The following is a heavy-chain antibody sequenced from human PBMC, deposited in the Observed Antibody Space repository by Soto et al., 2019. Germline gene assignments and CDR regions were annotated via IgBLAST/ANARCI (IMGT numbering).Heavy chain of an antibody. Sequence: QVQLVQSGAEVKKPGASVKVSCKASGYTFTSYDIIWVRQATGQGLEWMGWMNPSTGNTDSAEKFQGRLPMTRNTSISTVYMELSSLSFEDTAVYYCARGRIIVAGGFDPWGQGTLVTVSS. J-gene: IGHJ5*02. D-gene: IGHD6-19*01. CDR3: ARGRIIVAGGFDP. CDR1: GYTFTSYD. CDR2: MNPSTGNT. V-gene: IGHV1-8*01.